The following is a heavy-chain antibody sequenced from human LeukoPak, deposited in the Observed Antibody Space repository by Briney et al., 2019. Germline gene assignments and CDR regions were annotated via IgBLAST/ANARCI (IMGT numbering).Heavy chain of an antibody. CDR2: ISFDGSNT. V-gene: IGHV3-30*19. CDR1: GFSFSNYG. D-gene: IGHD1-26*01. Sequence: GGSLRLSCAASGFSFSNYGMHWVRQAPGKGLEWVAVISFDGSNTYYADSVKGRFTISRDNSKKTLYLQMNSLRAEDTAVFYYARCHGGPTVLYDAFDIWGQGTMVTVSS. J-gene: IGHJ3*02. CDR3: ARCHGGPTVLYDAFDI.